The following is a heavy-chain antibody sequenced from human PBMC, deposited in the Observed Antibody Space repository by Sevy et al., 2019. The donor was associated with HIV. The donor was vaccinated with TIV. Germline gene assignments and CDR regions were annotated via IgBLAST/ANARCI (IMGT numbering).Heavy chain of an antibody. V-gene: IGHV3-9*01. CDR1: GFTFDDYA. CDR2: ISWNSGSI. CDR3: AKSPRPMAKGIDY. D-gene: IGHD3-10*01. Sequence: GGSLRLSCAASGFTFDDYAMHWVRQAPGKGLEWVSGISWNSGSIGYADSVKGRFTISRDNDKNSLYLQMNSLRAEDTALYYCAKSPRPMAKGIDYWGQGTLVTVSS. J-gene: IGHJ4*02.